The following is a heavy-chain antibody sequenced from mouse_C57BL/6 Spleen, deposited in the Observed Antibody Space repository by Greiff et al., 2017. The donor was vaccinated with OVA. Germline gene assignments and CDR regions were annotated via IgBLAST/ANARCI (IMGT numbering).Heavy chain of an antibody. Sequence: VMLVESGAELARPGASVKLSCKASGYTFTSYGISWVKQRTGQGLEWIGEIYPRSGNTYYNEKFKGKATLTADKSSSTAYMELRSLTSEDSAVYFCARSSNWDGFAYWGQGTLVTVSA. CDR1: GYTFTSYG. J-gene: IGHJ3*01. CDR2: IYPRSGNT. CDR3: ARSSNWDGFAY. V-gene: IGHV1-81*01. D-gene: IGHD4-1*01.